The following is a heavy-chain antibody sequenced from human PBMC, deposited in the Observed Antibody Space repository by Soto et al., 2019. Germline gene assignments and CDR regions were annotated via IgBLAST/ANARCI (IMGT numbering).Heavy chain of an antibody. CDR1: GDSVSSNSAA. CDR2: TYYRSKWYN. CDR3: ARELTYYYDSSGYWRDGMDV. V-gene: IGHV6-1*01. Sequence: SQTLSLTCAISGDSVSSNSAAWNWIRQSSSRGLKWLGRTYYRSKWYNDYAVSVKSRITINPDTSKNQFSLQLNSVTPEDTAVYYCARELTYYYDSSGYWRDGMDVWGQGTTVTVSS. J-gene: IGHJ6*02. D-gene: IGHD3-22*01.